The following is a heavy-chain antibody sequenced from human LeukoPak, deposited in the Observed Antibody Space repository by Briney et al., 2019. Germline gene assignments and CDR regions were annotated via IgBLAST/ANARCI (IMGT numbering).Heavy chain of an antibody. CDR2: ISAYNGNT. V-gene: IGHV1-18*01. CDR1: GYTFTSYG. D-gene: IGHD2-21*01. CDR3: ARDRQCGY. Sequence: ASVKVSCKASGYTFTSYGISWERQAPGQGLEWMGWISAYNGNTNYAPKFQGRVTITTDTPTGTAYMELRSLRSDDTAVYYCARDRQCGYWGQGTLVTVSS. J-gene: IGHJ4*02.